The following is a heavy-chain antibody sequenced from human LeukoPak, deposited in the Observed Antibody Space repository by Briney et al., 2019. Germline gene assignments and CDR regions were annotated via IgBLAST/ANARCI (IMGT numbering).Heavy chain of an antibody. J-gene: IGHJ4*02. V-gene: IGHV3-23*01. CDR3: AKGHYYGSGSLDY. CDR2: IGGRDGST. CDR1: GFTFSSYG. D-gene: IGHD3-10*01. Sequence: GGSLRLSCAASGFTFSSYGMSWVRQAPGKGLEWVSAIGGRDGSTYYADSVKGRFTISRDNSKNTLYVQMNSLRAKDTAVYYCAKGHYYGSGSLDYWGQGTLVTVSS.